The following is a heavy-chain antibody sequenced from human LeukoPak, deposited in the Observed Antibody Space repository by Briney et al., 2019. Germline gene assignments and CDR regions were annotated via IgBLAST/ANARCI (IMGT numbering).Heavy chain of an antibody. Sequence: ASVKVSCKASGGTFSTFPISWVRQAPGQGLEWIGGIIPIFGPNYAQKFQGRATISADLATATAYMELSSLTSEETSVYYCATGKDRSGYYYSLDYWGQGTLVAVSS. CDR2: IIPIFGP. CDR3: ATGKDRSGYYYSLDY. J-gene: IGHJ4*02. CDR1: GGTFSTFP. D-gene: IGHD3-22*01. V-gene: IGHV1-69*01.